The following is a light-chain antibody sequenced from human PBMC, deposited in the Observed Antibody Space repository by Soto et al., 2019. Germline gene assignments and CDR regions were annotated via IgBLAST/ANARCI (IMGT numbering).Light chain of an antibody. Sequence: QSALTQPAYVSGSPGQSITISCTGTSSDVGSYNLVSWYRHHPGKAPKLMIYEVSKRPSGVSNRFSGSKSGNTASLTISGLQAEDEADYYCCSYAGGSTYVFGTGTQLTVL. J-gene: IGLJ1*01. CDR2: EVS. CDR3: CSYAGGSTYV. V-gene: IGLV2-23*02. CDR1: SSDVGSYNL.